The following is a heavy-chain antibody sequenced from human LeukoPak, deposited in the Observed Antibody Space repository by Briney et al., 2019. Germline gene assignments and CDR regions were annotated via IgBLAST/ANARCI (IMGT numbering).Heavy chain of an antibody. D-gene: IGHD6-19*01. CDR1: GFTFSSYS. J-gene: IGHJ6*03. CDR3: ARIAEGIAVAGTRYYYYYMDV. Sequence: GGSVRLSCAASGFTFSSYSMNWVRQAPGKGLEWVSSISSSSSYIYYADSVKGRFTISRDNAKNSLYLQMNSLRAEDTAVYYCARIAEGIAVAGTRYYYYYMDVWGKGTTVTVSS. CDR2: ISSSSSYI. V-gene: IGHV3-21*01.